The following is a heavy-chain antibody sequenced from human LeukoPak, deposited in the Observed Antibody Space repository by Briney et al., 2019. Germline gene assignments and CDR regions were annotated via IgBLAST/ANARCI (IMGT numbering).Heavy chain of an antibody. Sequence: PGGSLRLSCAASGFTFSSYAMHWVRQAPGKGLEWVAVIPYDGSNKYYADSVKGRFTISRDNSKNTLYLQMNSLRAEDTAVYYCARGEDIVVVPAATYYFDYWGQGTLVTVSS. J-gene: IGHJ4*02. CDR2: IPYDGSNK. CDR3: ARGEDIVVVPAATYYFDY. CDR1: GFTFSSYA. V-gene: IGHV3-30-3*01. D-gene: IGHD2-2*01.